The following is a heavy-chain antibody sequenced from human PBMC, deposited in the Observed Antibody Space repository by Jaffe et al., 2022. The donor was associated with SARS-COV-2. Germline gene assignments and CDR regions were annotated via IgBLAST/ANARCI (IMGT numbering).Heavy chain of an antibody. V-gene: IGHV3-30*18. CDR1: GFTFSSYG. Sequence: QVQLVESGGGVVQPGRSLRLSCAASGFTFSSYGMHWVRQAPGKGLEWVAVISYDGSNKYYADSVKGRFTISRDNSKNTLYLQMNSLRAEDTAVYYCANFGDCSSTSCYLYGMDVWGQGTTVTVSS. CDR3: ANFGDCSSTSCYLYGMDV. J-gene: IGHJ6*02. CDR2: ISYDGSNK. D-gene: IGHD2-2*01.